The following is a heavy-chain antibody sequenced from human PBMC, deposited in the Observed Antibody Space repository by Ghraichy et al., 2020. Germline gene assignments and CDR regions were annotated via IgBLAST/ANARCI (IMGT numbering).Heavy chain of an antibody. CDR3: ARADYDFWSGYWFDY. J-gene: IGHJ4*02. CDR2: INAGNGNT. D-gene: IGHD3-3*01. CDR1: GYTFTSYA. V-gene: IGHV1-3*01. Sequence: ASVKVSCKASGYTFTSYAMHWVRQAPGQRLEWMGWINAGNGNTKYSQKFQGRVTITRDTSASTAYMELSSLRSEDTAVYYCARADYDFWSGYWFDYWGQGTLVTVSS.